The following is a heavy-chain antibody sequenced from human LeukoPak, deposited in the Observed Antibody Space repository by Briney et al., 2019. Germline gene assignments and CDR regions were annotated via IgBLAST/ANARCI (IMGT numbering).Heavy chain of an antibody. V-gene: IGHV4-4*09. CDR1: GGSISSYY. Sequence: KTSETLSLTCTVSGGSISSYYWSWIRQPPGKGLEWIGYIYTSGSTNYNPSLKSRVAISVDTSKNQFSLKLSSVTAADTAVYYCARHGSPYGSGSYLALYMDVWGKGTTVTVSS. D-gene: IGHD3-10*01. CDR3: ARHGSPYGSGSYLALYMDV. J-gene: IGHJ6*03. CDR2: IYTSGST.